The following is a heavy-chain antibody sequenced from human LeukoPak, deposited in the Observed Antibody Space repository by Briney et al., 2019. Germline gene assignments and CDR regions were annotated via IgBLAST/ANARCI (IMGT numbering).Heavy chain of an antibody. J-gene: IGHJ5*02. CDR1: GFTVSSDY. V-gene: IGHV3-53*05. CDR2: IYSGGST. Sequence: GGSLRLSCAASGFTVSSDYMSWVRQAPGKGLEWVSVIYSGGSTYYADSAKGRFTIPRDKSKNTVYLQMNSLRFEDTAMYYCARNWFDPWGQGTLVTVSS. CDR3: ARNWFDP.